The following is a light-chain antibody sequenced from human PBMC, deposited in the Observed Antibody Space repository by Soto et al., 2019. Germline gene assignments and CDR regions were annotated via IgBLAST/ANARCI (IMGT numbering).Light chain of an antibody. V-gene: IGKV3-20*01. J-gene: IGKJ1*01. CDR1: QSVSSNY. Sequence: EIVMTQSPATLSLSPGERATLSCRASQSVSSNYLAWYQQKPGQAPRLLIYGASSRATGIPDRFSGSGSGTDFTLTISRLAPEDFAVYYCQQYGSSPETFGQGTKV. CDR2: GAS. CDR3: QQYGSSPET.